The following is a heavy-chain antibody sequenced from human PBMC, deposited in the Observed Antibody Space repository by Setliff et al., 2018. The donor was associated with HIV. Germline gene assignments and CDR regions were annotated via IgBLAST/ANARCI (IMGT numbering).Heavy chain of an antibody. CDR1: GYSFANYW. V-gene: IGHV5-51*01. CDR2: IYPGDSET. CDR3: ARRYGFDSSGLENDAFDI. Sequence: GESLKISCKVSGYSFANYWVGWVRQMPGKGLEWMGLIYPGDSETRYNPSFQGQVSISADKSINTAYLQWSSLKASDTAMYYCARRYGFDSSGLENDAFDIWGQGTLVTVSS. D-gene: IGHD3-22*01. J-gene: IGHJ3*02.